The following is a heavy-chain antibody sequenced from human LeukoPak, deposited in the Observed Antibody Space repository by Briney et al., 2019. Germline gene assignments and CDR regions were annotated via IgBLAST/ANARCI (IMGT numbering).Heavy chain of an antibody. CDR2: IYSGGST. Sequence: PGGSLRLSCAASGFTVSNNYMSWVRQAPGKGLEWVSVIYSGGSTYYADTVKGRFTISRDNSKNTLYSQMNSLRAEDTAVYYCASGGSGTYCFDYWGQGTLVTVSS. CDR3: ASGGSGTYCFDY. D-gene: IGHD3-10*01. CDR1: GFTVSNNY. J-gene: IGHJ4*02. V-gene: IGHV3-66*02.